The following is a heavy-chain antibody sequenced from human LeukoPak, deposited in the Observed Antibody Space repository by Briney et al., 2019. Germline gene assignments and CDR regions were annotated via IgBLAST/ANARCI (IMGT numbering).Heavy chain of an antibody. CDR3: ARDQTLFGGLDY. D-gene: IGHD3-10*02. CDR2: INAGNGNT. V-gene: IGHV1-3*01. CDR1: GYTFTSYA. Sequence: GASVNVSCKASGYTFTSYAMHWVRQAPGQRLEWMGWINAGNGNTKYSQKFQGRVTITRDTSASTAYMELSSLRSEDTAVYYCARDQTLFGGLDYWGQGTLVTVSS. J-gene: IGHJ4*02.